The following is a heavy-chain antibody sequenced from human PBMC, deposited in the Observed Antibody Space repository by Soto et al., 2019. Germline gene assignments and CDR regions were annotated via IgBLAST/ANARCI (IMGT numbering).Heavy chain of an antibody. CDR2: IKSKTDGGTT. J-gene: IGHJ4*02. Sequence: EVQLVESGGDLVQPGGSXXLSXAASGFTFSNAWMSWVRQAPGXXLXXXGRIKSKTDGGTTDYAAPVKGXXXXXXXXXXXXXXXXXXXXXXXDTAVYFCTTGPQYTSSSGKMGYWGQGTLVTV. V-gene: IGHV3-15*01. CDR1: GFTFSNAW. CDR3: TTGPQYTSSSGKMGY. D-gene: IGHD6-6*01.